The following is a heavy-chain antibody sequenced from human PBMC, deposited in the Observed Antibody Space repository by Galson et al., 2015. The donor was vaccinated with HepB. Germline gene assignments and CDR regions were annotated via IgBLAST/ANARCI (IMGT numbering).Heavy chain of an antibody. V-gene: IGHV3-23*01. D-gene: IGHD2-2*01. CDR2: ISGSGGGT. J-gene: IGHJ5*02. CDR1: GFTFSSYA. Sequence: SLRLSCAASGFTFSSYAVSWVRQAPGKGLEWVSAISGSGGGTYYADSVKGRFTISRDNSKNTLYLEMNSLRVEDTAVYYCAKGASSSSCYWFDPWGQGTLVTVSS. CDR3: AKGASSSSCYWFDP.